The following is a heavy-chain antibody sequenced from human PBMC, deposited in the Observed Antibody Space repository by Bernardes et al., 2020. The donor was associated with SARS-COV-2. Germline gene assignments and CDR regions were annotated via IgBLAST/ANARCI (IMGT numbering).Heavy chain of an antibody. CDR1: GFTFSSSW. V-gene: IGHV3-74*01. J-gene: IGHJ4*02. CDR2: INGDATST. Sequence: GGSLRLSCAASGFTFSSSWMHWVRQAPGKGLMWVARINGDATSTSYAASVKGRFAISRDNAKNTLYLQMDSLTGEDTAVYYCARVTSASWYGAVHGFWGQGTLVNVSS. D-gene: IGHD6-13*01. CDR3: ARVTSASWYGAVHGF.